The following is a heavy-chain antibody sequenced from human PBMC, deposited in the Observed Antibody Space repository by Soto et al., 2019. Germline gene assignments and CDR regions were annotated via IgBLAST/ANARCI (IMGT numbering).Heavy chain of an antibody. D-gene: IGHD6-13*01. CDR1: RVTVSSYG. Sequence: GGCLGLCCAAGRVTVSSYGVNWVRQAPGKGLEWVSAISGSGGSTYYADSVKGRFTISRDNSKNTLYLQMNSLRAEDTAVYYCAKVPRSSSWLIDYRGHGTLVPVSS. V-gene: IGHV3-23*01. CDR2: ISGSGGST. J-gene: IGHJ4*01. CDR3: AKVPRSSSWLIDY.